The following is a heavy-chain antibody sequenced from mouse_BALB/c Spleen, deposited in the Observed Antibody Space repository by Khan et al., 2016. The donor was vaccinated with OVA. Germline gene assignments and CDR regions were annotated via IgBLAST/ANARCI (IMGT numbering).Heavy chain of an antibody. CDR1: GDSITSGY. V-gene: IGHV3-8*02. D-gene: IGHD2-12*01. J-gene: IGHJ3*01. Sequence: EVQLQESGPSLVKPSQTLSLTGSVTGDSITSGYWNWIRKFPENKLEYMGYIIYTGYTYYNPSLQSRISITRHTSKNQYYLQLNSVTDEDSATYYCARSTYRYAFVYGGQGTLVTVSA. CDR2: IIYTGYT. CDR3: ARSTYRYAFVY.